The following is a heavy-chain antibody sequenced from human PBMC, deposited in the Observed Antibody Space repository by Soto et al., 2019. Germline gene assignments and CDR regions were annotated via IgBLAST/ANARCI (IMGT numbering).Heavy chain of an antibody. Sequence: QVQLVESGGGVVQPGRSLKLSCAASGFIFGRFGMHWVRQPPGKGLEWVAVIWNDGSNKLYADSVQGRFTISRDNSKNTLYLEMDRLRAEDTAVYYCARDHASGFGDSVPSGFDYWGQGTLVTVSS. CDR3: ARDHASGFGDSVPSGFDY. CDR1: GFIFGRFG. D-gene: IGHD2-21*02. CDR2: IWNDGSNK. J-gene: IGHJ4*02. V-gene: IGHV3-33*01.